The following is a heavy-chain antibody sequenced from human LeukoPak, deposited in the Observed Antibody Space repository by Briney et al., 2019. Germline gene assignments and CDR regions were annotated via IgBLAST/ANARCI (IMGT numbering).Heavy chain of an antibody. CDR2: INHSGST. J-gene: IGHJ4*02. CDR3: ARESVWGSYRYFDY. CDR1: GGSFSGYY. D-gene: IGHD3-16*02. Sequence: SETLSLTCAVYGGSFSGYYWSWIRQPPGKGLEWIGEINHSGSTNYNPSLKSRVTISVDTSKNQFSLKLSSVTAADTAVYYCARESVWGSYRYFDYWGQGTLVTVSS. V-gene: IGHV4-34*01.